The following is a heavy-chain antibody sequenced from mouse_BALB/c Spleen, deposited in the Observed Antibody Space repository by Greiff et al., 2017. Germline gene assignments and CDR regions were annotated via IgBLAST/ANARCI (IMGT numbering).Heavy chain of an antibody. J-gene: IGHJ3*01. CDR3: ARDLGRGAWFAY. V-gene: IGHV2-9*02. Sequence: VKLMESGPGLVAPSQSLSITCTVSGFSLTSYGVHWVRQHPGKGLEWLGVIWAGGSTNYNSALMSRLSISKDNSKSQVFLKMNSLQTDDTAMYYCARDLGRGAWFAYWGQGTLVTVSA. CDR1: GFSLTSYG. D-gene: IGHD4-1*01. CDR2: IWAGGST.